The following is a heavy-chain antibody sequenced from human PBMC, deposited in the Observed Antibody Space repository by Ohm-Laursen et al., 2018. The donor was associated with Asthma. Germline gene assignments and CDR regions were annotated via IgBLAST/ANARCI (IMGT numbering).Heavy chain of an antibody. Sequence: SLRLSCAASGFTFSTSAMHWVRQGPAKGLEWVASLWYDGSRKHYTDSVKGRFSISRDTSKNTLYLQMNSLRPDDTAVYYCARDVMEWYLPAFDFWGQGTLVTVSS. J-gene: IGHJ4*02. V-gene: IGHV3-30*02. CDR2: LWYDGSRK. CDR1: GFTFSTSA. D-gene: IGHD3-3*01. CDR3: ARDVMEWYLPAFDF.